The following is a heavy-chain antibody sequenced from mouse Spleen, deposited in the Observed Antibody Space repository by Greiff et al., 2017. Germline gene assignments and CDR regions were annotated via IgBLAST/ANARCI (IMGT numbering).Heavy chain of an antibody. J-gene: IGHJ3*01. CDR2: IDPENGDT. V-gene: IGHV14-4*01. CDR1: GFNIKDDY. D-gene: IGHD2-3*01. Sequence: VQLQQSGAELVRPGASVKLSCTASGFNIKDDYMHWVKQRPEQGLEWIGWIDPENGDTEYASKFQGKAIITADTSSNTAYLQLSSLTSEDTAVYYCTTTIYDGYYSWFAYWGQGTLVTVSA. CDR3: TTTIYDGYYSWFAY.